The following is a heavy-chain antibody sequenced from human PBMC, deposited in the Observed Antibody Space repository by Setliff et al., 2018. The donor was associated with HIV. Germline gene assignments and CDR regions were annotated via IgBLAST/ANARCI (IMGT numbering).Heavy chain of an antibody. V-gene: IGHV4-59*08. Sequence: PSETLSLTCTVSGDSISSHYWTWVRQPPGEGLDWIGYIDNSGSTNYNPSLKSRVTISVDTSTNQFSLKLSSVTAADTAVDYCARHGFNMLMVMDVFDLWGPGTMVTVSS. D-gene: IGHD3-10*02. CDR2: IDNSGST. J-gene: IGHJ3*01. CDR1: GDSISSHY. CDR3: ARHGFNMLMVMDVFDL.